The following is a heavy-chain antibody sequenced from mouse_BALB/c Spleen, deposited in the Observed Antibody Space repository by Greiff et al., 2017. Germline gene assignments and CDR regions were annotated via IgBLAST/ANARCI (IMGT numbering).Heavy chain of an antibody. J-gene: IGHJ4*01. V-gene: IGHV5-6-4*01. D-gene: IGHD1-2*01. Sequence: EVQLVESGGGLVKPGGSLKLSCAASGFTFSSYTMSWVRQTPEKRLEWVATISSGGSYTYYPDSVKGRFTISRDNAKNTLYLQMSSLKSEDTAMYYCTRENYYGYYYAMDYWGQGTSVTVSS. CDR3: TRENYYGYYYAMDY. CDR1: GFTFSSYT. CDR2: ISSGGSYT.